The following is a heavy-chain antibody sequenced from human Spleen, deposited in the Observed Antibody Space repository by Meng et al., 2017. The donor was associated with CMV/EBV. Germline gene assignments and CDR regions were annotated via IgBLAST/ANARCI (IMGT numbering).Heavy chain of an antibody. CDR1: GFTFSSYW. CDR2: INSDGSST. J-gene: IGHJ4*02. CDR3: ARGYFGRYY. D-gene: IGHD3-10*01. V-gene: IGHV3-74*01. Sequence: GESLKISCAASGFTFSSYWMHWVRQAPGKGLVWVSRINSDGSSTSYADSVKGRFTISRDNAKNTLYLQMNSLRAEDTAVYYCARGYFGRYYWGQGTLVTVSS.